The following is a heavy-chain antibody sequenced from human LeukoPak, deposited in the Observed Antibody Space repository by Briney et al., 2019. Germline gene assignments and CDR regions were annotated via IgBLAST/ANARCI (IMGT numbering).Heavy chain of an antibody. CDR3: TRGSIAYYYMDV. D-gene: IGHD3-22*01. J-gene: IGHJ6*03. CDR2: IYYSGST. CDR1: GVSISSYY. V-gene: IGHV4-59*01. Sequence: SETLSLTCTGSGVSISSYYWSWLRQPPGKGREGIGNIYYSGSTNYNPSLKSRVTISVDTSKNQFSLKLSSVTAADTAVYYCTRGSIAYYYMDVWGKGTTVTISS.